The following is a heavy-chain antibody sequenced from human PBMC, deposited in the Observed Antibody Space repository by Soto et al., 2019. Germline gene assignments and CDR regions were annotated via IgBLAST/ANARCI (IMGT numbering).Heavy chain of an antibody. D-gene: IGHD4-17*01. CDR2: ISAYNGNT. J-gene: IGHJ4*02. CDR1: GYTFTSYG. Sequence: QVQLVQSGAEVKKPGASVKVSCKASGYTFTSYGISWVRQAPGQGLEWMGWISAYNGNTNYTQKLQGRVTMTTDTSTSTAYTELRSLRSDDTAVYYCARLPDYGGNSYYFDYWGQGTLVTVSS. CDR3: ARLPDYGGNSYYFDY. V-gene: IGHV1-18*01.